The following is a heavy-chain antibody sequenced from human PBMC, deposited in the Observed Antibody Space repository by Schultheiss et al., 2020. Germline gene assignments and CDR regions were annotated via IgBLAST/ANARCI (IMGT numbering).Heavy chain of an antibody. J-gene: IGHJ4*02. CDR2: ISYDGSNK. CDR1: GFTFSSYG. Sequence: GGSLRLSCAASGFTFSSYGMHWFRQAPGKGLEWVAVISYDGSNKYYADSVKGRFTISRDNSKNTLYLQMNSLRAEDMAVYYCARAGRVGELCSRFDYWGQGTLVTVS. V-gene: IGHV3-30*03. CDR3: ARAGRVGELCSRFDY. D-gene: IGHD3-10*01.